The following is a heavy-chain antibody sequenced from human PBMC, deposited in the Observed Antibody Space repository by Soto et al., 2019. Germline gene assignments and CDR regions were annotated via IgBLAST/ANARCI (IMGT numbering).Heavy chain of an antibody. D-gene: IGHD1-26*01. CDR2: IKEDGSEK. V-gene: IGHV3-7*04. Sequence: EVQLVESGGGLVQPGGSLRLSCAASGFTFNSYWMTWVRQAPGKGLEWVANIKEDGSEKYYVDSVKGRFTISRDNAKNPLYLQMNSLRAADTAVYYCARGWGLDPWGQGTLVTVSS. CDR1: GFTFNSYW. CDR3: ARGWGLDP. J-gene: IGHJ5*02.